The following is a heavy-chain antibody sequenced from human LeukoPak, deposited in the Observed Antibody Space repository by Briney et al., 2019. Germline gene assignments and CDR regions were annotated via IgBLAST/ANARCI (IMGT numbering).Heavy chain of an antibody. J-gene: IGHJ6*02. CDR3: ARVLSLYDFWSGYYRDLAHYYYGMDV. D-gene: IGHD3-3*01. Sequence: GRSLRLSCAASGFTFSSYAMHWVRQAPGKGLEWVAVISYDGSNKYYADSVKGRFTISRDNSKNTLYLQMNSLRAEDTAVYYCARVLSLYDFWSGYYRDLAHYYYGMDVWGQGTTVTVSS. CDR1: GFTFSSYA. CDR2: ISYDGSNK. V-gene: IGHV3-30-3*01.